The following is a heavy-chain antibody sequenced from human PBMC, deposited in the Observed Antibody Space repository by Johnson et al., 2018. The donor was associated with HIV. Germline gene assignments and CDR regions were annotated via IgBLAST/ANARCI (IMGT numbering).Heavy chain of an antibody. CDR1: GFSFSSYL. Sequence: VQLVESGGGLVQPGGCLRLSCAASGFSFSSYLMDWVRQAPGKGLAYVAGISSNSDSTYYADSVKGRFTISRDNSKNTLYLQMNSLRAEDTAVYHCAREGAWEVRPGAFDIWGQGTTVTVSS. V-gene: IGHV3-64*07. CDR3: AREGAWEVRPGAFDI. D-gene: IGHD1-26*01. J-gene: IGHJ3*02. CDR2: ISSNSDST.